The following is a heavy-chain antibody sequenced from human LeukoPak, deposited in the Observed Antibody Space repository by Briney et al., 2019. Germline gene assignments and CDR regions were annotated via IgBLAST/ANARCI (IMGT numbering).Heavy chain of an antibody. CDR2: ISTSSSYI. CDR3: AKVEVSAEGGELDP. J-gene: IGHJ5*02. CDR1: GFTFSSYS. D-gene: IGHD1-7*01. V-gene: IGHV3-21*04. Sequence: KSGGSLRLSCAASGFTFSSYSMNWARQAPGKGLEWVSSISTSSSYIYYADSVKGRFTISRDNSKNMLYLEMKSLRVEDTAVYFCAKVEVSAEGGELDPWGQGTLVIVSS.